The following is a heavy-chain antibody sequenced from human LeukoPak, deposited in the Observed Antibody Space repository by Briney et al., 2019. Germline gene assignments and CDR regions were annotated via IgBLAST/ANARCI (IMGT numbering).Heavy chain of an antibody. CDR3: ARDGRSYYYDSSGYQNDY. CDR1: GYTFTSYY. J-gene: IGHJ4*02. D-gene: IGHD3-22*01. Sequence: ASVKVSCKASGYTFTSYYMHWVRQAPGQGLEWMGIINPSGGSTSYAQKFQGRVTMARDTSTSTVYMELSSLRSEDTAVYYCARDGRSYYYDSSGYQNDYWGQGTLITVSS. CDR2: INPSGGST. V-gene: IGHV1-46*01.